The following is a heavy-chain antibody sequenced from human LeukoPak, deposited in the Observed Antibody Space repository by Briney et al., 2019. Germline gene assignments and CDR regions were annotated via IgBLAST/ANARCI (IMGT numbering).Heavy chain of an antibody. J-gene: IGHJ5*02. CDR3: ARGGSWFDP. Sequence: PSETLSLTCTVSGGSIRSYYWSWIRQPPGKGLEWIGYIYYSGGTNYNPSLKSRVTISVDTSKNQFSLKLTSVTAADTAVYYCARGGSWFDPWGQGTLVTVSS. V-gene: IGHV4-59*01. CDR2: IYYSGGT. CDR1: GGSIRSYY. D-gene: IGHD3-10*01.